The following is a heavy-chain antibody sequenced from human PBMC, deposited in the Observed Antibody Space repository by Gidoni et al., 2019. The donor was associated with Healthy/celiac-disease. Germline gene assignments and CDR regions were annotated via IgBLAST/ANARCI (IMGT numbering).Heavy chain of an antibody. Sequence: EVQLVESGGGLVKPGGSLRLSCAASGFTFSSYSMNWVRQAPGKGLEWVSSISSSSSYIYYADSVKGRFTISRDNAKNSLYLQMNSLRAEDTAVYYCARVRDPLRYFDWREGFGYWGQGTLVTVSS. CDR3: ARVRDPLRYFDWREGFGY. CDR2: ISSSSSYI. CDR1: GFTFSSYS. V-gene: IGHV3-21*01. J-gene: IGHJ4*02. D-gene: IGHD3-9*01.